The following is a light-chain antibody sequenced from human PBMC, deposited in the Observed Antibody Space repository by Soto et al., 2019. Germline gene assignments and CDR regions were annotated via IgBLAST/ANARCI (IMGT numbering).Light chain of an antibody. CDR2: DAS. V-gene: IGKV1-5*01. Sequence: DIEMTQSPSTLSASVGDRVTITCRACQTIRRWLAWYQQRPGKAPKVLIYDASTLESGVPARFSGSGSETEFTLTISSLQPEDSATYYCQHYNSDPWTFGQGTKVDIK. CDR3: QHYNSDPWT. J-gene: IGKJ1*01. CDR1: QTIRRW.